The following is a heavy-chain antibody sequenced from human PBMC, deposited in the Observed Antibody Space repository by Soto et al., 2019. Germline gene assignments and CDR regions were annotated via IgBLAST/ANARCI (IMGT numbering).Heavy chain of an antibody. V-gene: IGHV1-2*04. Sequence: QVQLVQSGAEVKKPGASVKVSCKASGYTFTGYYMHWVRQAPGQGLEWMGWINPNSGGTNYAQKFQGWVTMTRDTSSSTAYMELSRLRSDDTAVYYCARDRRGFVAFGDFDYWGQGTLVTVSS. D-gene: IGHD3-10*01. CDR3: ARDRRGFVAFGDFDY. J-gene: IGHJ4*02. CDR2: INPNSGGT. CDR1: GYTFTGYY.